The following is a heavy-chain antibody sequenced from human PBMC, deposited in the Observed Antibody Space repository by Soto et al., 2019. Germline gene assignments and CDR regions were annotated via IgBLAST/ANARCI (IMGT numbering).Heavy chain of an antibody. D-gene: IGHD2-21*02. V-gene: IGHV1-69*05. Sequence: QVQLVQSGAEVKKPGSSVKVSCKASGGTFSSYAISWVRQAPGQGLEWMGGIIPIFGTANYAQKFQGRVTITXXEXTIXAYMELSSLRSEDTAVYYCAREAYCGGDCYWVFDYWGQGTLVTVSS. CDR1: GGTFSSYA. CDR2: IIPIFGTA. CDR3: AREAYCGGDCYWVFDY. J-gene: IGHJ4*02.